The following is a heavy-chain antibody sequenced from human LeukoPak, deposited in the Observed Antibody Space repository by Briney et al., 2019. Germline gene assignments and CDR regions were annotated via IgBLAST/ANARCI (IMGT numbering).Heavy chain of an antibody. V-gene: IGHV1-2*02. CDR3: ARIRDGYNDAYDI. CDR2: INPNSGGT. CDR1: GYTFTGYY. J-gene: IGHJ3*02. D-gene: IGHD5-24*01. Sequence: GASVKVSCKASGYTFTGYYMHWVRQAPGQGLEWMGWINPNSGGTNCAQKFQGRVTMTRDTSINTAYMELSSLRSEDTAVYYCARIRDGYNDAYDIWGQGTMVTVSS.